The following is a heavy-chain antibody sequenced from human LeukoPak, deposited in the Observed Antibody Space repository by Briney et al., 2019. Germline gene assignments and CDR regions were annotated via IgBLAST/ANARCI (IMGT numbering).Heavy chain of an antibody. J-gene: IGHJ4*02. CDR1: GGSISSYY. V-gene: IGHV4-4*07. CDR2: IYNSGRT. CDR3: AGDPPWGQQLDTSADY. D-gene: IGHD6-13*01. Sequence: KPSETLSLTCTVSGGSISSYYWSWIRQPAGKGLEWIGRIYNSGRTNYNPSLKSRVTISIDKSKNQFSLKLSSVTAADTAVYYCAGDPPWGQQLDTSADYWGQGTLVTVSS.